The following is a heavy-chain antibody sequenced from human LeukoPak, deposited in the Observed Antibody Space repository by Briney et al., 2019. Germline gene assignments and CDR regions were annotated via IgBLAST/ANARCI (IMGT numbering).Heavy chain of an antibody. J-gene: IGHJ4*02. CDR2: IYTSGST. D-gene: IGHD6-13*01. Sequence: PSETLSLTCTVSGGSISSYYWSWIRQPAGKGLEWIGRIYTSGSTNYNPSLKSRVTMSVDTSKNQFSLKLSSVTAADTAVYYCAEQPISVGYSSSWYDYWGQGTLVTVSS. CDR3: AEQPISVGYSSSWYDY. CDR1: GGSISSYY. V-gene: IGHV4-4*07.